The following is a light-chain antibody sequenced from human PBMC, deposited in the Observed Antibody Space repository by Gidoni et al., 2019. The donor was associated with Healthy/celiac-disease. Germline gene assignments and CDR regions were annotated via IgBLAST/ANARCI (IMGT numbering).Light chain of an antibody. CDR2: EVS. J-gene: IGLJ3*02. V-gene: IGLV2-14*01. CDR1: SIDVGGYNY. CDR3: SSYTSSSTRV. Sequence: QSALTQPASVSGSPGPSITIPCTGTSIDVGGYNYVSWYQQHPGKAPKLMIYEVSNRPSGVSNRFSGSKSGNTASLTISGLQAEDEADYYCSSYTSSSTRVFGGGTKLTVL.